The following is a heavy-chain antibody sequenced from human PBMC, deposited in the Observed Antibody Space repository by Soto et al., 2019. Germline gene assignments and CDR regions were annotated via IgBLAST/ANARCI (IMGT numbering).Heavy chain of an antibody. CDR2: IIPIFGTA. CDR1: GGTFSSYA. D-gene: IGHD2-15*01. CDR3: ARVGCSGGSCSSPAFDP. Sequence: SVKVSCKASGGTFSSYAISWVRQAPGQGLEWMGGIIPIFGTANYAQKFQGRVTITADESTSTAYMELSSLRSEDTAVYYCARVGCSGGSCSSPAFDPWGQGTLVTVSS. J-gene: IGHJ5*02. V-gene: IGHV1-69*13.